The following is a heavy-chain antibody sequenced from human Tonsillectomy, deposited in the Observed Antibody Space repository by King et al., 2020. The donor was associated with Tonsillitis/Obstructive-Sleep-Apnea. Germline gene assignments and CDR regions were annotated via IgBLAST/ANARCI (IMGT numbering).Heavy chain of an antibody. CDR1: EFTFSNYE. CDR2: ISSGGGTI. J-gene: IGHJ6*03. Sequence: VQLVQSGGGLVQPGGSLRLSCAASEFTFSNYEMNWVRQAPGKGLEWGSYISSGGGTISYADSVKGRFTISRDNAKNSLYLQMNSLSAEDTAIYYCAREGYYYLDVWGKGTTVTVSS. CDR3: AREGYYYLDV. V-gene: IGHV3-48*03.